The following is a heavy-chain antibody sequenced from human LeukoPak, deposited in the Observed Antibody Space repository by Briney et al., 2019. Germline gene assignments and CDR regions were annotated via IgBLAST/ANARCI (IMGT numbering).Heavy chain of an antibody. Sequence: PSETLSLTCTVSGGSISSSSYYWGWIRQPPGKGLEWIGSIYYSGSTYYNPSLKSRVTISVDTSKNQFSLKLSSVTAADTAVYYCAGYFRSWFDPWGQGTLVTVSS. CDR1: GGSISSSSYY. CDR2: IYYSGST. CDR3: AGYFRSWFDP. J-gene: IGHJ5*02. V-gene: IGHV4-39*01. D-gene: IGHD3-3*01.